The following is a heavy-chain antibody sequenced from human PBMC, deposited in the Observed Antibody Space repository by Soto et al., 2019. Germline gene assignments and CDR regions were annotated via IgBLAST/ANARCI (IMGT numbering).Heavy chain of an antibody. J-gene: IGHJ6*02. CDR1: GFTFSSYG. CDR3: ARQWPAAYYYYGMDV. V-gene: IGHV3-74*01. D-gene: IGHD6-19*01. CDR2: INSDGSST. Sequence: PGGSLRLSCAASGFTFSSYGMHWVRQAPGKGLVWVSRINSDGSSTSYADSVKGRFTISRDNAKNTLYLQMNSLRAEDTAVYYCARQWPAAYYYYGMDVWGQGTTVTVSS.